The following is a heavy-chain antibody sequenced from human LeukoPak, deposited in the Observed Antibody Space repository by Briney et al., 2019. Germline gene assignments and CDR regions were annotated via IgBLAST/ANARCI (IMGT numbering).Heavy chain of an antibody. J-gene: IGHJ4*02. V-gene: IGHV1-18*01. D-gene: IGHD2-8*01. CDR1: GYTFTSYG. CDR3: ARAPILYEELDY. Sequence: ASVKVSCKASGYTFTSYGISWVRQAPGQGLEWMGWISAYNGNTNYTQKLQGRVTMTTDTSTSTAYMELRSLRSDDTAVYYCARAPILYEELDYWGQGTLVTVSS. CDR2: ISAYNGNT.